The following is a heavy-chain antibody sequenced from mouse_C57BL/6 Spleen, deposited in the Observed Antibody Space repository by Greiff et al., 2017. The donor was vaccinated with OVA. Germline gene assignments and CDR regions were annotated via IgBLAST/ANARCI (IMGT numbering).Heavy chain of an antibody. CDR1: GYTFTSYW. J-gene: IGHJ3*01. V-gene: IGHV1-53*01. CDR2: INPSNGGT. D-gene: IGHD2-5*01. CDR3: ARNPPPYSNSAWFAY. Sequence: VQLQQPGTELVKPGASVKLSCKASGYTFTSYWMHWVKQRPGQGLEWIGNINPSNGGTNYNEKFKSKATLTVDKSSSTAYMQLSSLTSEDSAVYYCARNPPPYSNSAWFAYWGQGTLVTVSA.